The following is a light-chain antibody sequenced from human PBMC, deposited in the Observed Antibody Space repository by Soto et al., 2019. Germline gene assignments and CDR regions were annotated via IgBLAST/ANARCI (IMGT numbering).Light chain of an antibody. CDR1: SSDVVGYNY. CDR3: SSYTSSSTPHYV. V-gene: IGLV2-14*01. Sequence: QSVLTQPASVSGSPGQSITISCTGTSSDVVGYNYVSWYQQHPGKAPKLMIYDVSNRPSGVSNRFSGSKSGNTASLTISGLQAEDEADYYCSSYTSSSTPHYVIGTGTKATVL. CDR2: DVS. J-gene: IGLJ1*01.